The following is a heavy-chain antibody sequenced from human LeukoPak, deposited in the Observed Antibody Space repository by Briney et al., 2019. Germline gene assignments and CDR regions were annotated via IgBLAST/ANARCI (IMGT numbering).Heavy chain of an antibody. V-gene: IGHV4-61*02. CDR2: IYTSGST. Sequence: PSQTLSLTCTVSGGSISSGSYYWSWIRQPAGKGLEWIGRIYTSGSTNYNPSLKSRVTISVDTSKNQFSLKLSSVTAADTAVYYCARHPYNWNDGPFDYWGQGTLVTVSS. J-gene: IGHJ4*02. D-gene: IGHD1-20*01. CDR1: GGSISSGSYY. CDR3: ARHPYNWNDGPFDY.